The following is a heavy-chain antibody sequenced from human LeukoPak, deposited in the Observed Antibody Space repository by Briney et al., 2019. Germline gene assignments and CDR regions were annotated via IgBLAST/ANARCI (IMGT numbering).Heavy chain of an antibody. V-gene: IGHV1-2*02. CDR3: ATLMVRGVRYNYMDV. D-gene: IGHD3-10*01. CDR2: INPNSGGT. Sequence: ASVKVSCKASGYTFTGYYMHWVRQAPGQGLEWMGWINPNSGGTNYAQKFQGRVTMTRDTSTSTVYMELSSLRSEDTAVYYCATLMVRGVRYNYMDVWGKGTTVTISS. CDR1: GYTFTGYY. J-gene: IGHJ6*03.